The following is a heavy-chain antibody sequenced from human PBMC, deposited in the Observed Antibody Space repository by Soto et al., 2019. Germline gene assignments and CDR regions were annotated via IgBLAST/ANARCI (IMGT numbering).Heavy chain of an antibody. CDR1: GGSITSGGDF. J-gene: IGHJ4*02. V-gene: IGHV4-31*03. CDR2: VYYNGDT. D-gene: IGHD1-26*01. CDR3: ARGVGTFTE. Sequence: QVRLQESGPGLVKPSQTLSLTCIVSGGSITSGGDFWYWIRQHTGKGLELIGHVYYNGDTYYNPSLKSRLTISIDRSTQFSLRLPSVTAADTAVYYCARGVGTFTEWGQGTLVTVSS.